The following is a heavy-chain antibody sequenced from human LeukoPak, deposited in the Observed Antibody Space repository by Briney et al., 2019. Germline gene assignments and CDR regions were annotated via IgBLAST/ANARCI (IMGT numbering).Heavy chain of an antibody. Sequence: SQTLSLTCAISGDSVSSKSAAWNWIRQSPSRGLEWLGRTYYRSKWYNDYAVSVKNRISINPDTSKNQFSLQLNSVTPEDTAVYYCARDSFSYSSSSSAFDDWGQGSLATVSS. D-gene: IGHD6-6*01. V-gene: IGHV6-1*01. J-gene: IGHJ4*02. CDR3: ARDSFSYSSSSSAFDD. CDR1: GDSVSSKSAA. CDR2: TYYRSKWYN.